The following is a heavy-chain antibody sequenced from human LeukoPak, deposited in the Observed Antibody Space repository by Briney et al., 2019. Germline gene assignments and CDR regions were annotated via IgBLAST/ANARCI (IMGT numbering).Heavy chain of an antibody. CDR1: GDTFTTYW. CDR2: IYPGDSDT. J-gene: IGHJ4*02. Sequence: GESLKISCEGSGDTFTTYWIAWVRQMPGKGLEWMGVIYPGDSDTRYSPSFQGQVTISADKSISTAYLQWSSLKASDTAMYYCGRQPSVKVGVWGQGTLVTVSS. CDR3: GRQPSVKVGV. D-gene: IGHD3-16*01. V-gene: IGHV5-51*01.